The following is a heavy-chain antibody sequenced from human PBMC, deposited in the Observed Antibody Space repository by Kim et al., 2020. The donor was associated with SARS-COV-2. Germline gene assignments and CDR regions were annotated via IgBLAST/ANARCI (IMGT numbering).Heavy chain of an antibody. CDR1: GYSFSTYY. CDR3: ARADHGQYFDY. Sequence: ASVKVSCKTSGYSFSTYYLHWVREPPGQGLEWMAIFNSGGGNATYAERFLDRLTMTSDASTSTLYMEFSGLRPDDTAVYYCARADHGQYFDYWGQGTLVTV. CDR2: FNSGGGNA. V-gene: IGHV1-46*01. J-gene: IGHJ4*02.